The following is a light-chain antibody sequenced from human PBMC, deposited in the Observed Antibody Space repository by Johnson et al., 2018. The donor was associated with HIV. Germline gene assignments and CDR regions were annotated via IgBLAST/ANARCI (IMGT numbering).Light chain of an antibody. J-gene: IGLJ1*01. CDR2: ENN. V-gene: IGLV1-51*02. CDR3: GPWDSSLSAGV. CDR1: SSNIVNNY. Sequence: QSVLTQPPSVSAAPGQKVTISCSGSSSNIVNNYVSWYQQLPGTAPKLLIYENNKRPSGIPDRFSGSKSGTSATLGITGLQTGDEADYYCGPWDSSLSAGVCGTGTNVTVL.